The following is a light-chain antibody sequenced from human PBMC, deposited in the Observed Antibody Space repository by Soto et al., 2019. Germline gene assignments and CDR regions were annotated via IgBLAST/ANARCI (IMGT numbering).Light chain of an antibody. CDR2: AAS. V-gene: IGKV1-39*01. Sequence: DIQMTHPPSSFLQPEEDEATTICRPIRAIGSNLNCYRQKPGKAPKLLIYAASSLQSGVPSRFSGSGSGTDFTLTISSLQPEDFATYYCQQSYSTPLTFGGGTKVEIK. J-gene: IGKJ4*01. CDR1: RAIGSN. CDR3: QQSYSTPLT.